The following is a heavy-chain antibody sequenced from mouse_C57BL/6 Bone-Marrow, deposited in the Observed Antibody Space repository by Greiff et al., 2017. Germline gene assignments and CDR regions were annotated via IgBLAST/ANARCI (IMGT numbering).Heavy chain of an antibody. D-gene: IGHD4-1*01. J-gene: IGHJ2*01. CDR2: IYPTSGRT. Sequence: QVQLQQPGAELVKPGASVKMSCKASGYTFTSYWMTWVKQRPGQGLEWIGDIYPTSGRTNYNEKFKSKAILTIDTSSNTAYMQLSSLTSEDYAVFYCARSGPLGRSFEYGGQGTTLTVSS. CDR3: ARSGPLGRSFEY. V-gene: IGHV1-55*01. CDR1: GYTFTSYW.